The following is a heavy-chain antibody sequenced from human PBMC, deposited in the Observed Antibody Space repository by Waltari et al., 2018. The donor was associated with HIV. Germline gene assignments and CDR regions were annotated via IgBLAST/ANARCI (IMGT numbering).Heavy chain of an antibody. CDR1: GFSGRNHW. V-gene: IGHV3-74*01. Sequence: QLVESGGGSIKTGGSRRLSCAASGFSGRNHWMDWVRQGPGKGVGRAPGINSEWRSRNNADTVNGRFVISRDNAINTDYLPLTSLRFDDTAGYFCARASHYYGVSTCDGDYYFDLWGRGTRVAVSS. CDR2: INSEWRSR. J-gene: IGHJ4*02. D-gene: IGHD2-21*01. CDR3: ARASHYYGVSTCDGDYYFDL.